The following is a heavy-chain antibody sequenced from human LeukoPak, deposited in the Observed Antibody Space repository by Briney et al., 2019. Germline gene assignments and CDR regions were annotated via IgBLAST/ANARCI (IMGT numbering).Heavy chain of an antibody. Sequence: GGSLRLSCAASGFGFTFVSYNLNWVRQAPGKGLEWVSYISSSSRLIYHADSVKGRFTISRDNSKNTLFLQMNSLRAEDTAVYCCAKGDNSGWYSTDYFDCWGQGTLVTVSS. D-gene: IGHD6-19*01. J-gene: IGHJ4*02. CDR2: ISSSSRLI. CDR1: GFGFTFVSYN. CDR3: AKGDNSGWYSTDYFDC. V-gene: IGHV3-48*01.